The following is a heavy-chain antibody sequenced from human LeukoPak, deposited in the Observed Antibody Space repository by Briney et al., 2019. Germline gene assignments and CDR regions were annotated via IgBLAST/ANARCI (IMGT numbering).Heavy chain of an antibody. V-gene: IGHV3-23*01. CDR1: GFTFSNYA. J-gene: IGHJ4*02. Sequence: GGSLRLSCAASGFTFSNYAMSWVRQAPGKGLDGVSGISGSSGTTYYTDSVQGRFTISRDNSKDTLYLQMNSLRDDDTAIYYCAKSWSCVQYNDWLCYFDYWGQGTLVTVSS. CDR2: ISGSSGTT. CDR3: AKSWSCVQYNDWLCYFDY. D-gene: IGHD3-9*01.